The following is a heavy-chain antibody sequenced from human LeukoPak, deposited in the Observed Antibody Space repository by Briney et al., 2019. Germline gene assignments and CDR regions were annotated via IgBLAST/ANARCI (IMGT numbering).Heavy chain of an antibody. V-gene: IGHV3-53*01. D-gene: IGHD3-3*02. CDR2: FYSGGDT. Sequence: GGSLRLSCAVSGFTVSSNHMSWVRQAPGKGLEWVSVFYSGGDTHHADSVKGRFTISRDNSKNTLCLQMNSLRAEDTAVYYCARDSTGYWYFDLWGRGTLVSVSS. CDR3: ARDSTGYWYFDL. CDR1: GFTVSSNH. J-gene: IGHJ2*01.